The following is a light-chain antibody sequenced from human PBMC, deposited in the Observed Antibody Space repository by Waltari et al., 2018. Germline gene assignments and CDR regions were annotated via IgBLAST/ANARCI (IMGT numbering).Light chain of an antibody. CDR2: DQN. CDR3: HSRDVSGVGGT. V-gene: IGLV3-19*01. CDR1: SLRIYH. Sequence: TQDPAVSVAVGRTVRITCQGDSLRIYHASWYQQRPGQAPKLLIYDQNARPSGVPCRFSGSISDNTAALTITGAQAEDEAYYYCHSRDVSGVGGTFGGGTKLTVL. J-gene: IGLJ2*01.